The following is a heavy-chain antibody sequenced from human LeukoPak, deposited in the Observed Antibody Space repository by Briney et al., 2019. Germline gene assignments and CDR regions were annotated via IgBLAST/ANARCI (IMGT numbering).Heavy chain of an antibody. CDR1: GFIVSSNC. V-gene: IGHV3-53*01. Sequence: PGGSLRLSCVASGFIVSSNCMSWVRQAPGKGLEWVSFIYSGGSTYYADSVKGRFTISRDNSKNTLYLQMNSLRAEDTAVYYCAREGYCSSTSCYFFDYWGQGTLVTVSS. D-gene: IGHD2-2*01. J-gene: IGHJ4*02. CDR2: IYSGGST. CDR3: AREGYCSSTSCYFFDY.